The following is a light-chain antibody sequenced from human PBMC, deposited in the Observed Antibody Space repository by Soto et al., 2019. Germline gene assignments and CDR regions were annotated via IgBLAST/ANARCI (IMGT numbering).Light chain of an antibody. CDR1: QNVLYSSNNKNY. J-gene: IGKJ5*01. CDR2: WAS. V-gene: IGKV4-1*01. CDR3: QPYYSSPYT. Sequence: DIVMTQSPDSLTVPLGETATISCKSSQNVLYSSNNKNYLAWYQQKPGQPPKVLIYWASTRESGVPARFSGSGSKTTFTLTIRSMQAEDVAVYYCQPYYSSPYTFGQGTRLEI.